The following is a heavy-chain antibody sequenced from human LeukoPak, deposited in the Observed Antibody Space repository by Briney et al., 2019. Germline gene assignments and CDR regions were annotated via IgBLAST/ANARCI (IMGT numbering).Heavy chain of an antibody. CDR1: GYTFTSYG. D-gene: IGHD7-27*01. V-gene: IGHV1-18*01. Sequence: GASVKVSCKASGYTFTSYGISWVRQAPGQGLEWMGWISAYNGNTNSAQKFQGRVTMTTDTSTRTAYMELRSLRSDDTAVYYCARVRELGISYYFDSWGQGTLLTVSS. CDR2: ISAYNGNT. J-gene: IGHJ4*02. CDR3: ARVRELGISYYFDS.